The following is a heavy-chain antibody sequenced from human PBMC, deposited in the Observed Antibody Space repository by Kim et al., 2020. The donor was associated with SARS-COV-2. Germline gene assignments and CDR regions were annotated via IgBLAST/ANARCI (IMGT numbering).Heavy chain of an antibody. Sequence: GESLKISCQGSGYNFRDFWIVWVRQMPGKGLEVMGIIYPGDSDTRYTPSFRGQVTISADNSISTAYLHWSSLKASDSAIYYCTRLSWGAGMIFHKEHREGRQGFDVWGQGHPVTVSS. CDR3: TRLSWGAGMIFHKEHREGRQGFDV. D-gene: IGHD1-26*01. J-gene: IGHJ4*01. CDR1: GYNFRDFW. V-gene: IGHV5-51*01. CDR2: IYPGDSDT.